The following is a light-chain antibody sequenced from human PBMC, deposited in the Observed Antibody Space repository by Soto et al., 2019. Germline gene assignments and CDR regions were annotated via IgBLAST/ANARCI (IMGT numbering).Light chain of an antibody. J-gene: IGKJ1*01. CDR3: QQRSSWPVT. CDR2: DAS. Sequence: EIVLTQSPGTLSLSPGERATLSCRASQSVSSYLAWYQQKPGQAPRLLIYDASTRATGISARFSGSGSGTDFTLTISSLEPEDFAVYYCQQRSSWPVTFGQGTRWISN. CDR1: QSVSSY. V-gene: IGKV3-11*01.